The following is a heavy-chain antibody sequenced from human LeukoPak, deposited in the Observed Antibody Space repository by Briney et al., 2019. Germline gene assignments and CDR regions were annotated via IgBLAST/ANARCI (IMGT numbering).Heavy chain of an antibody. J-gene: IGHJ4*02. CDR3: ARGSWSVADTNIDY. V-gene: IGHV3-74*01. CDR2: INSDGSRT. Sequence: PGGSLRLSCAASGFTLSTYWMHWVRQGPGKGLVWVSCINSDGSRTTYADSVKGRFTISRDNAKNTLYLQMNTLRVEDTAVYYCARGSWSVADTNIDYWGQGTLVTVSS. CDR1: GFTLSTYW. D-gene: IGHD2-15*01.